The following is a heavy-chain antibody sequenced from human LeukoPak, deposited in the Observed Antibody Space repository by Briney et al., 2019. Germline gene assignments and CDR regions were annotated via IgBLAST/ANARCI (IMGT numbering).Heavy chain of an antibody. D-gene: IGHD6-6*01. J-gene: IGHJ4*02. CDR2: FIPIFGTA. Sequence: GASVKVSCKASGGTFSSYAISWVRQAPGQGLEWMGGFIPIFGTANYAQKFQGRVTITADESTSTAYMELSSLRSEDTAVYYCARGLIAARPHYFDYWGQGTLVTVSS. CDR1: GGTFSSYA. V-gene: IGHV1-69*13. CDR3: ARGLIAARPHYFDY.